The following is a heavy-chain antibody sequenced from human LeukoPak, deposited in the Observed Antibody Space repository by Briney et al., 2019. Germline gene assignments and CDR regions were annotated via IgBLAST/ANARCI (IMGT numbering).Heavy chain of an antibody. CDR3: AKADSSGYHYFDY. Sequence: GRSLRLSCAASGFTFSSYAMHWVRQAPGKGLEWVAVISYDGSNKYYADSVKGRFTISRDNSKNTLYLQMNSLRAEDTAVYYCAKADSSGYHYFDYWGQGTLVTVSS. D-gene: IGHD3-22*01. V-gene: IGHV3-30-3*01. J-gene: IGHJ4*02. CDR1: GFTFSSYA. CDR2: ISYDGSNK.